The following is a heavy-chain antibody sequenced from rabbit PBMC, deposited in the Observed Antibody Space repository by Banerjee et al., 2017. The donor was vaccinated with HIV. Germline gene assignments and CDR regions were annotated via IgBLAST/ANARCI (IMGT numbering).Heavy chain of an antibody. CDR2: IYAGSRGST. V-gene: IGHV1S40*01. CDR3: ARDLAGVIGWNFNF. CDR1: GFSFSSYYN. J-gene: IGHJ4*01. D-gene: IGHD4-1*01. Sequence: QSLEESGGDLVKPGASLTLTCTASGFSFSSYYNMCWVRQAPGKGLEWIACIYAGSRGSTWYASWAKGRFTISKTSSTTVTLQMTSLTAADTATYFCARDLAGVIGWNFNFWGPGTLVTVS.